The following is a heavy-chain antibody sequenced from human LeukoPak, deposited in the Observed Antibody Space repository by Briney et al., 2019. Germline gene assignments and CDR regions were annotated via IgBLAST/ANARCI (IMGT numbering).Heavy chain of an antibody. CDR1: GFTFSSYD. CDR2: ISSTGSNI. Sequence: GGSLRLSCAASGFTFSSYDMNWVRQAPGKGLEWVSYISSTGSNIYYADSVKGRFTISRDNAKNSLYLQMNSLRAEDTAVYYCARDKVVPAASYMDVWGQGTMVTISS. J-gene: IGHJ6*03. V-gene: IGHV3-48*03. D-gene: IGHD2-2*01. CDR3: ARDKVVPAASYMDV.